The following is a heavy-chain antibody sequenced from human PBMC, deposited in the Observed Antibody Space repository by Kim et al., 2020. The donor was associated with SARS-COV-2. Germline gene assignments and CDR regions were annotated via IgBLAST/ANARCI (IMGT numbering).Heavy chain of an antibody. D-gene: IGHD4-17*01. J-gene: IGHJ3*02. V-gene: IGHV1-69*01. Sequence: FQGRVTITADESTSTAYMELSSLRSEDTAVYYCARRGPKTTVVTPNAFDIWGQGTMVTVSS. CDR3: ARRGPKTTVVTPNAFDI.